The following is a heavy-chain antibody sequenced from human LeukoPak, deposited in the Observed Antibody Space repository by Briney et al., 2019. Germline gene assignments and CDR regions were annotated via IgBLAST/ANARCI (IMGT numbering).Heavy chain of an antibody. J-gene: IGHJ3*02. Sequence: GGSLRLSCAASGFTFSSYGMHWVRQAPGKGLEWVAFMRYDGSNKYYADSVKGRFTISRDNSKNTLYLQMNSLRAEDTAVYYCAKDSRLLDAFDIWGQGTMVTVSS. CDR1: GFTFSSYG. CDR3: AKDSRLLDAFDI. CDR2: MRYDGSNK. D-gene: IGHD3-22*01. V-gene: IGHV3-30*02.